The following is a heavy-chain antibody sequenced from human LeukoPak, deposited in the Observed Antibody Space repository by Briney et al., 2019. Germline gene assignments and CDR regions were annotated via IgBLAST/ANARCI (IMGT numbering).Heavy chain of an antibody. D-gene: IGHD2-15*01. CDR1: GLIFTKAW. Sequence: GGSLRLSCTASGLIFTKAWMSWVRQAPGKGLEWVGRIKSKINGGAIDYAAPVKGRFTISRDDSENTLYLQMDSLKTEDTAVYYCTTGPGYCSGDTCGFGGQGTLVTVSS. CDR3: TTGPGYCSGDTCGF. J-gene: IGHJ4*01. CDR2: IKSKINGGAI. V-gene: IGHV3-15*01.